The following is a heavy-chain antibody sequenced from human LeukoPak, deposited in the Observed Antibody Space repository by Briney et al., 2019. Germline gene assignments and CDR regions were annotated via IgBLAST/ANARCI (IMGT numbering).Heavy chain of an antibody. V-gene: IGHV1-2*02. Sequence: ASVKVSCKASGYSFTAYYMHWVRQAPGQGLEWMGWINPNSGGTNYAQKFQGRVTMTRDTSITTAYMELSSLRSEDTAVYYCARIASGYSSDWGQGTLVTVSS. CDR1: GYSFTAYY. CDR3: ARIASGYSSD. J-gene: IGHJ4*02. D-gene: IGHD6-19*01. CDR2: INPNSGGT.